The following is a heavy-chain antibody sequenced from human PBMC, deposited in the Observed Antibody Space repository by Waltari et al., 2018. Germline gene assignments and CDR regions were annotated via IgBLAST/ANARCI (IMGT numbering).Heavy chain of an antibody. J-gene: IGHJ4*02. CDR2: IYYSGST. D-gene: IGHD3-22*01. CDR1: GCPISRYY. Sequence: QVQLQESGPGLVKPSDPRSLTCTVSGCPISRYYWRSLRQPPGKGLEWIGYIYYSGSTNYNPSLKSRVTISVDTSKNQFSLKLSSVTAADTAVYYCARVDGRSKNSMIDYWGQGTLVTVSS. V-gene: IGHV4-59*01. CDR3: ARVDGRSKNSMIDY.